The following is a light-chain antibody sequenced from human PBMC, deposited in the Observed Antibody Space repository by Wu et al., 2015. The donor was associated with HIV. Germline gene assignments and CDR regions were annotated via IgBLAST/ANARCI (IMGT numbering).Light chain of an antibody. CDR3: QHYNNWPYT. Sequence: GERATLSCRASQSVTSNLAWYQQKPGQAPRLLIYGASTRATGIPARFSGSGSGTDFTLTISSMQSEDFATYYCQHYNNWPYTFGLGTNLEI. CDR2: GAS. J-gene: IGKJ2*01. V-gene: IGKV3-15*01. CDR1: QSVTSN.